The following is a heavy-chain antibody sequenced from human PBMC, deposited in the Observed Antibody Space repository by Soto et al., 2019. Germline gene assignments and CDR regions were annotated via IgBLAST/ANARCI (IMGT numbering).Heavy chain of an antibody. V-gene: IGHV1-3*01. CDR2: INAGNGNT. J-gene: IGHJ4*02. CDR1: GYTFTSYA. CDR3: ARPMVRGVIHPSFDY. D-gene: IGHD3-10*01. Sequence: APVKVSCKASGYTFTSYAMHWVRQAPGQRLEWMGWINAGNGNTKYSQKFQGRVTITRDTSASTAYMELSSLRSEDTAVYYCARPMVRGVIHPSFDYWGQGTLVTVSS.